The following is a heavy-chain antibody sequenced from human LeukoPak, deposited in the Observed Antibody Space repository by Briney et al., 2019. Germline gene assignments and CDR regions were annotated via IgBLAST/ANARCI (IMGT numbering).Heavy chain of an antibody. D-gene: IGHD6-13*01. Sequence: SETLSLTCTVSGGSITDYHWIWIRQPAGKGLEWIGRLYTSGSTNYNPSLKSRVSMSVDTSKKQFSLRLSSVTAADTAVYYCARDVVAAAGTWDYWGQGTLVTVSS. J-gene: IGHJ4*02. CDR1: GGSITDYH. CDR2: LYTSGST. V-gene: IGHV4-4*07. CDR3: ARDVVAAAGTWDY.